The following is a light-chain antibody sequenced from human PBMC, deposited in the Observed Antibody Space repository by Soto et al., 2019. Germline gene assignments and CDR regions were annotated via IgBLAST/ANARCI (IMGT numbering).Light chain of an antibody. CDR2: EVS. J-gene: IGLJ1*01. CDR1: STDVGSYNC. CDR3: STYADSNTCD. Sequence: LTFPRPTCRSSGENVTFSCTGTSTDVGSYNCVSWNQQHPGKGHKLMIYEVSERPSGVADRFVGSKSGNTATLTASEPQPGDQADYSCSTYADSNTCDFGTGTKGTL. V-gene: IGLV2-8*01.